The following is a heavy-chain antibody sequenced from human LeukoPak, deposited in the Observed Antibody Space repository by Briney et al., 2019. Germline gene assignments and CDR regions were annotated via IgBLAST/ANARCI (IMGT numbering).Heavy chain of an antibody. CDR3: ASATLRCSGGSCYEMDV. D-gene: IGHD2-15*01. J-gene: IGHJ6*04. CDR2: IIPIFGTP. Sequence: SVKVSCKASGYTFTGYYMHWVRQAPGQGLEWMGGIIPIFGTPNYAQKFQGRVTITADKSTSTAYMELSSLRSEDTAVYYCASATLRCSGGSCYEMDVWGKGTTVTVSS. CDR1: GYTFTGYY. V-gene: IGHV1-69*06.